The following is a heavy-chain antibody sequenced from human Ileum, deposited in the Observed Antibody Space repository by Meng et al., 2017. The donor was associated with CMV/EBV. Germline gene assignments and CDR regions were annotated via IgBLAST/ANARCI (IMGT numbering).Heavy chain of an antibody. CDR2: ISGSGGSK. J-gene: IGHJ4*02. CDR3: AKDPTYMIFAVGIPTYFDY. Sequence: GESLKTSLAGSGFTFSGYAMSWVRQAPGKGLEWVSGISGSGGSKYYPDSVKGRFIISRDNSKNTLYLQMNSLRAEDTDVYYCAKDPTYMIFAVGIPTYFDYWGQGTLVTVSS. CDR1: GFTFSGYA. V-gene: IGHV3-23*01. D-gene: IGHD3/OR15-3a*01.